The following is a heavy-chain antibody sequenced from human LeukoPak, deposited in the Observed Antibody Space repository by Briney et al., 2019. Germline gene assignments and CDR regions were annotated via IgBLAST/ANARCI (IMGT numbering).Heavy chain of an antibody. J-gene: IGHJ6*03. D-gene: IGHD6-13*01. CDR2: ISSSSSYI. V-gene: IGHV3-21*01. CDR3: ARVAAAGTLVYYYYMDA. CDR1: GFTFSSYS. Sequence: GGSLRLSCAASGFTFSSYSMNWVRQAPGKGLEWVSSISSSSSYIYYADSVKGRFTISRDNAKNSLYLQMNSLRAEDTAVYYCARVAAAGTLVYYYYMDAWGKGTTVTVSS.